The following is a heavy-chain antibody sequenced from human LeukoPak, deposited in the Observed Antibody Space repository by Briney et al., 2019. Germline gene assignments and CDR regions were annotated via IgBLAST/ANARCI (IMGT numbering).Heavy chain of an antibody. D-gene: IGHD6-13*01. CDR3: AKALGSSSWYGYLGY. Sequence: GGSLRLSCAASGFTFSSYAMSWVRQAPGKGLEWVSTISGGGGSTYYADSVKGRFTISRDNSKNTLYLQMNSLRAEDTAVYYCAKALGSSSWYGYLGYWGQGTLVTVSS. V-gene: IGHV3-23*01. CDR1: GFTFSSYA. J-gene: IGHJ4*02. CDR2: ISGGGGST.